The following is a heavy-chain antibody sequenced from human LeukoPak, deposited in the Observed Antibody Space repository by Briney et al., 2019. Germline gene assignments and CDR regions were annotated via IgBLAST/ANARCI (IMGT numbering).Heavy chain of an antibody. V-gene: IGHV4-34*01. CDR2: INHSGST. CDR1: GGSFSGYY. Sequence: PSETLSLTCAVYGGSFSGYYWSWIRQPPGKGLEWIGEINHSGSTNYNPSLKSRVTISVDTSKNQFSLKLSSVTAADTAVYYCARTGGPGDYWGQGTLVTVSS. CDR3: ARTGGPGDY. J-gene: IGHJ4*02.